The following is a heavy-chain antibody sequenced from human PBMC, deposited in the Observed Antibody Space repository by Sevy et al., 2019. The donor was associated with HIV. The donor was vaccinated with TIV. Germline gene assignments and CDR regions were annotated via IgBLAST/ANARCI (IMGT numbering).Heavy chain of an antibody. CDR2: IKQDESEK. D-gene: IGHD2-21*01. Sequence: GGSLRLSCAASGFTFNRYWMSWVRQAPGKGLEWVANIKQDESEKDYADSVKGRFTISRDNTKNSLFLQLDTVRDEDSGINYCAKIEDGDFGGVVRVWGQGTMVTVSS. V-gene: IGHV3-7*03. CDR3: AKIEDGDFGGVVRV. CDR1: GFTFNRYW. J-gene: IGHJ3*01.